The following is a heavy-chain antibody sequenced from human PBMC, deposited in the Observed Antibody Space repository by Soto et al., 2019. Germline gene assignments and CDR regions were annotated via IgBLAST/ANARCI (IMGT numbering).Heavy chain of an antibody. V-gene: IGHV4-34*01. CDR1: GGSFSGYY. CDR3: ARARITMVRGAPIDY. D-gene: IGHD3-10*01. Sequence: SETLSLTCAVYGGSFSGYYWSWIRQPPGKGLEWIGEINHSGSTNYNPSLKSRVTISVDTSKNQFSLKLSSVTAADTAVYYCARARITMVRGAPIDYWGQGTLVTVSS. CDR2: INHSGST. J-gene: IGHJ4*02.